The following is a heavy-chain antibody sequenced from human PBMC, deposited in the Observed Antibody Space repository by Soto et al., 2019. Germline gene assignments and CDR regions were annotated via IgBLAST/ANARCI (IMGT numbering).Heavy chain of an antibody. J-gene: IGHJ4*02. CDR1: GGSFSGYY. D-gene: IGHD3-3*01. CDR3: ARGGNFGVIILDY. CDR2: INHSGST. Sequence: PSETLSLTCAVYGGSFSGYYWSWIRQPPGKGLEWIGEINHSGSTNCNPSLKSRVTISVDTSKNQFSLKLSSVTAADTAVYYCARGGNFGVIILDYWGQGTRVTVS. V-gene: IGHV4-34*01.